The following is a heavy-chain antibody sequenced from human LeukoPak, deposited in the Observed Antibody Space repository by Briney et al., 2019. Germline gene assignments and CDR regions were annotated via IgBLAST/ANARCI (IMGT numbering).Heavy chain of an antibody. Sequence: PGGSLRLSCAASGFTFSSYSMNWVRQAPGKGLEWVSSISSSSSYIYYADSVKGRFTISRDNAKNSLYLQMNSLRAEDTAVYYCARSGVSLVRGVFDYWGQGTLVTVSS. CDR1: GFTFSSYS. CDR3: ARSGVSLVRGVFDY. CDR2: ISSSSSYI. D-gene: IGHD3-10*01. J-gene: IGHJ4*02. V-gene: IGHV3-21*01.